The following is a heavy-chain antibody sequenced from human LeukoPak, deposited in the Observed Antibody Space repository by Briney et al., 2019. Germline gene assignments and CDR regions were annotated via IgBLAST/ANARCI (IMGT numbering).Heavy chain of an antibody. CDR2: ISGSGGST. V-gene: IGHV3-23*01. D-gene: IGHD3-22*01. CDR3: AKDLQSITMIVVVMGDY. Sequence: GGSLRLSCAAAGFTCSSYAMSWVRQAPGKGLEWVSAISGSGGSTYYADSVKGRFTISRDNSKNTLYLQMNSLRAEDTAVYNCAKDLQSITMIVVVMGDYWGQGTLVTVSS. CDR1: GFTCSSYA. J-gene: IGHJ4*02.